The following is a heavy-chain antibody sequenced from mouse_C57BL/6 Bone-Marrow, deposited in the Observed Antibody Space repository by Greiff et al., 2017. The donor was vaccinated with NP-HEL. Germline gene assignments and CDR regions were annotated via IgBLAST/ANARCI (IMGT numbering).Heavy chain of an antibody. CDR2: FYPGSGSI. CDR1: GYTFTEYT. V-gene: IGHV1-62-2*01. CDR3: GRNEGDYYGSSSAGFAY. D-gene: IGHD1-1*01. J-gene: IGHJ3*01. Sequence: QVQLQQSGAELVKPGASVKLSCKASGYTFTEYTIHWVKQRSGQGLEWIGWFYPGSGSIKYNEKFKDKATLTADKSSSTVCMELSRLTSEDSSVYFRGRNEGDYYGSSSAGFAYWGQGTLVTVSA.